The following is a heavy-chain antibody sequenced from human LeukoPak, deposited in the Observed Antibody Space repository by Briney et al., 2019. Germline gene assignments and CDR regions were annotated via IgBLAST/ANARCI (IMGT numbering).Heavy chain of an antibody. CDR1: GYSVSAGYY. Sequence: SETLSLTCAVSGYSVSAGYYWGWIRQSPGKGLEWIGSISHRGTTYHNPSLKSRIIISLDTSNHQFSLSLTSVTAADTATYYCTREQAGTIVDDWGQGTLVTVSS. CDR3: TREQAGTIVDD. CDR2: ISHRGTT. J-gene: IGHJ4*02. V-gene: IGHV4-38-2*02. D-gene: IGHD1-1*01.